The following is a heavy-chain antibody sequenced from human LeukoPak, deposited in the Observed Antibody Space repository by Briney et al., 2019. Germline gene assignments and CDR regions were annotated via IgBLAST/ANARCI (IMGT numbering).Heavy chain of an antibody. D-gene: IGHD3-22*01. Sequence: GGSLRLSCAASGFTFSDYYMSWIRQAPGKGLEWVSYISSSGSTIYYADSVKGRFTISRGNAKNSLYLQMNSLRAEDTAVYYCARSQYYDSSGYYSDYWGQGTLVTVSS. CDR3: ARSQYYDSSGYYSDY. CDR2: ISSSGSTI. CDR1: GFTFSDYY. J-gene: IGHJ4*02. V-gene: IGHV3-11*01.